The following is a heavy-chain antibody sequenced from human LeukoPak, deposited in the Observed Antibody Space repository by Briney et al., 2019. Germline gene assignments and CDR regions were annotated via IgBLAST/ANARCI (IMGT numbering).Heavy chain of an antibody. D-gene: IGHD2-21*01. CDR1: GYTFATYG. J-gene: IGHJ6*02. V-gene: IGHV1-18*01. Sequence: ASVKVSCKASGYTFATYGISWVRQAPGQGLEWMGWISAYNGHTNYAQKLQGRVTMTTDTSTSTAYMELRSLRSDDTAVYYCARGSAGYCGGDPDCGMDVWGQGTTVTVSS. CDR3: ARGSAGYCGGDPDCGMDV. CDR2: ISAYNGHT.